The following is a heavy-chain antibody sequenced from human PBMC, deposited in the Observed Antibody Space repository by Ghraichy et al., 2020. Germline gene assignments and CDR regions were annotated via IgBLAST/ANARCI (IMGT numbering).Heavy chain of an antibody. CDR3: VKHGTYYFDNSGYYPDY. CDR2: IDSNGDNT. CDR1: GFTFSSYA. V-gene: IGHV3-64D*06. Sequence: GGSLRLSCSASGFTFSSYAMYWVRQAPGKGLESVSAIDSNGDNTAYADSVKGRFTISRDNSKNTLSLQMNSLRAEDTAVYFCVKHGTYYFDNSGYYPDYWGLGTLVSVSS. J-gene: IGHJ4*02. D-gene: IGHD3-22*01.